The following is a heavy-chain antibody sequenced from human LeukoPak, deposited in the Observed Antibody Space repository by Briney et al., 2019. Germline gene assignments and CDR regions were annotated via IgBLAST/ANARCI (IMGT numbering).Heavy chain of an antibody. J-gene: IGHJ4*02. CDR1: GFTVSSNY. CDR3: ASGGTGARKYYSDPFHY. CDR2: IYSAGST. V-gene: IGHV3-53*01. Sequence: PGGSLRLSCAASGFTVSSNYMSWVRQAPGKGLEWVSIIYSAGSTYYADSVRGRFTISRDSPKNTVSLQMNSLRVDDTAVYFCASGGTGARKYYSDPFHYWGQGTLVTVSS. D-gene: IGHD3-10*01.